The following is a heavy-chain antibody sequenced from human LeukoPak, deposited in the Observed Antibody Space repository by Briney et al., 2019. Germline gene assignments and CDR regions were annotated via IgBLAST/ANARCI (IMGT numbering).Heavy chain of an antibody. V-gene: IGHV3-74*01. Sequence: GGSLRLSCAASGFTFSSYWMNWVPQAPGKGLVWVSRINSDGSSTSYADSVKGRFTISRDNAKNTLYLQMNSLRAEDTAVYYCARDSRFRTSHSSGYQGGFDYWGQGTLVTVSS. J-gene: IGHJ4*02. CDR1: GFTFSSYW. D-gene: IGHD3-22*01. CDR3: ARDSRFRTSHSSGYQGGFDY. CDR2: INSDGSST.